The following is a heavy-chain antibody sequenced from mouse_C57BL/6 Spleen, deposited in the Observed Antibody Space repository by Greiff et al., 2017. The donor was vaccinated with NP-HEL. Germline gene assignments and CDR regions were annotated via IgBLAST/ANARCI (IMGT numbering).Heavy chain of an antibody. V-gene: IGHV14-4*01. CDR1: GFNIKDDY. J-gene: IGHJ2*01. Sequence: VQLQQSGAELVRPGASVKLSCTASGFNIKDDYMHWVKQRPEQGLEWIGWIDPENGDTEYASKFQGKATITADTSSNTAYLQLSSLTSEDTAVYYCTTFITTVGYYFYYWGQGTTLTVSS. CDR3: TTFITTVGYYFYY. D-gene: IGHD1-1*01. CDR2: IDPENGDT.